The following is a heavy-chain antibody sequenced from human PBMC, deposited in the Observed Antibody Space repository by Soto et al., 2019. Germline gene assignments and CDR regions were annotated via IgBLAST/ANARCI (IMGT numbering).Heavy chain of an antibody. Sequence: GGSLRLSCAASGFTFSSYSMNWVRQAPGKGLEWVSAISGSGGSTYYADSVKGRFTISRDNSKNTLYLQMNSLRAEDTAVYYCAKDGVDYDILTGYYKGAYYFDYWGQGTLVTVSS. CDR2: ISGSGGST. V-gene: IGHV3-23*01. D-gene: IGHD3-9*01. CDR1: GFTFSSYS. CDR3: AKDGVDYDILTGYYKGAYYFDY. J-gene: IGHJ4*02.